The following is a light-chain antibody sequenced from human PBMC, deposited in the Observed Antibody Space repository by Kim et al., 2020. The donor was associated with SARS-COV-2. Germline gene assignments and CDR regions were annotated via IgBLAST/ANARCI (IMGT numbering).Light chain of an antibody. CDR1: QSVGRN. CDR2: GAS. CDR3: QQYNNWTLT. J-gene: IGKJ4*01. V-gene: IGKV3-15*01. Sequence: VSPGERAALSCRASQSVGRNLAWYQQKPGQAPRLLIYGASTRATGIPARFSGSGSGTEFTLTISSLQSEDFAVYYCQQYNNWTLTFGGGTKVDIK.